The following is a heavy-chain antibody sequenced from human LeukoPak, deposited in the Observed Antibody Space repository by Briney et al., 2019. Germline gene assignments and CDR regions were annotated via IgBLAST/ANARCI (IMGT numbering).Heavy chain of an antibody. CDR3: ARGAGIYYTTGWTGWFDP. D-gene: IGHD6-19*01. V-gene: IGHV3-7*01. J-gene: IGHJ5*02. CDR2: IKQDGSEK. Sequence: PGGSQRLSCAASGFTFSSYWMSWVRQAPGKGLEWVANIKQDGSEKYYVDSVKGRFTISRDNAKNTLYLQMNSLRAEDTAVYYCARGAGIYYTTGWTGWFDPWGQGTLVTVTS. CDR1: GFTFSSYW.